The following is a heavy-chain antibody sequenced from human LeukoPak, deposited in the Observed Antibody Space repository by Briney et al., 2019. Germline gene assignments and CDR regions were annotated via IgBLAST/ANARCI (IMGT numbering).Heavy chain of an antibody. J-gene: IGHJ5*02. Sequence: PGGSLSLSCAASGFTLSTFAMIWVRQPPGKGLEWVSSIFPSGDEIHYADSVRGRSTIFRDNYKSTLSLQMNSLRAEDTAIYYCATYRQVLLPFEAWGQGTLVTVSS. V-gene: IGHV3-23*01. D-gene: IGHD2-8*02. CDR1: GFTLSTFA. CDR2: IFPSGDEI. CDR3: ATYRQVLLPFEA.